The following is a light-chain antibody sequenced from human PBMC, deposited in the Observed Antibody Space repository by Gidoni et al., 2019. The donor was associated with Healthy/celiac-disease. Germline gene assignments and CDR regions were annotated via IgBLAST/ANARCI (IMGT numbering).Light chain of an antibody. V-gene: IGKV3-11*01. CDR3: QQRSNWPPWT. CDR2: DAS. Sequence: EIMLTQSRATLSLSPGERATLSCRASQSVSSYLAWYQQKPGQAPRLLIYDASNRATGIPARFSGSGSGTDFTLTISSLEPEDFAVYYCQQRSNWPPWTFGQGTKVEIK. J-gene: IGKJ1*01. CDR1: QSVSSY.